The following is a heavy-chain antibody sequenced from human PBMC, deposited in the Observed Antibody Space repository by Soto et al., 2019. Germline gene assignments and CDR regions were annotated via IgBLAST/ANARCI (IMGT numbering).Heavy chain of an antibody. CDR1: GYSISSGSC. D-gene: IGHD2-21*02. J-gene: IGHJ4*01. V-gene: IGHV4-38-2*02. CDR2: IYHGGTT. CDR3: ARVHIMVVAGSTFDY. Sequence: SETLSLTCTVSGYSISSGSCWVWIGQPPGQGPAWIASIYHGGTTSYNPAPKSRIPISVDTSNNQCSLTLTSVTAADTAVYYCARVHIMVVAGSTFDYWGHGTLVTVSS.